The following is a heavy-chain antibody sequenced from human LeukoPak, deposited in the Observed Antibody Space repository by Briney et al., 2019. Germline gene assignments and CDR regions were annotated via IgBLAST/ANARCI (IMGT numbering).Heavy chain of an antibody. D-gene: IGHD3-10*01. J-gene: IGHJ6*03. Sequence: ASVKVSCKASGYGFTSHYMHWVRQAPGQGLEWMGIINPSGGSTSYAQKFQGRVTMTRDMSTSTVYMELSSLRSEDTAVYYCARDPQYYYGSGSYYYYYYYMDVWGKGTTVTVSS. CDR1: GYGFTSHY. V-gene: IGHV1-46*01. CDR2: INPSGGST. CDR3: ARDPQYYYGSGSYYYYYYYMDV.